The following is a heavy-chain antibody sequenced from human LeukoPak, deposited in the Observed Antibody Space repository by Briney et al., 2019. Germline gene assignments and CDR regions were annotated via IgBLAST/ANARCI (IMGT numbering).Heavy chain of an antibody. D-gene: IGHD3-22*01. J-gene: IGHJ4*02. CDR3: ARASDSYYYDSSGFPTADY. Sequence: ASVKVSCKASGYTFTGYYMHWVRQAPGQGLEWMGWINPNSGGTNYAQKFQGRVTMTTDTSTSTAYMELRSLRSDDTAVYYCARASDSYYYDSSGFPTADYWGQGTLVTVSS. CDR1: GYTFTGYY. CDR2: INPNSGGT. V-gene: IGHV1-2*02.